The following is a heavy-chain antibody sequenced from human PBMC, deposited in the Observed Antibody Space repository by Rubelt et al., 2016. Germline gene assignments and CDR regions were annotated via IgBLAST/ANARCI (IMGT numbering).Heavy chain of an antibody. Sequence: QVQLVQSGAEVKKPGASVKVSCKASGYTFTSYYMHWVRQAPGQGLEWMGIINPSGGSPSYAQKFQGRGTRTRDTSTITVYMELSSLRSEDTAVYYCARDVIVVVPAAPDAFDIWGQGTMVTVSS. J-gene: IGHJ3*02. CDR3: ARDVIVVVPAAPDAFDI. D-gene: IGHD2-2*01. CDR2: INPSGGSP. CDR1: GYTFTSYY. V-gene: IGHV1-46*01.